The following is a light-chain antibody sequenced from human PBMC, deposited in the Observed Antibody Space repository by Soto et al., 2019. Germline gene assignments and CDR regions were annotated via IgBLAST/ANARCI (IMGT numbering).Light chain of an antibody. V-gene: IGKV3-20*01. CDR2: GAS. J-gene: IGKJ1*01. CDR1: QSVSSSS. CDR3: QQYRT. Sequence: EIVLTQSPGTLSLSPGERATLSCRASQSVSSSSLAWYQQKPGQAPRLLLYGASSRATGIPDRFSGSGSGTDFTLTISRLEPEDFAVYYCQQYRTFGQGTKVEIK.